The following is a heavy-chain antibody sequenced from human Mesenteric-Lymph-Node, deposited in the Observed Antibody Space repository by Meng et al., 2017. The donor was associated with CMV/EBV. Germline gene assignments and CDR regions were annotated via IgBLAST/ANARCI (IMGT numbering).Heavy chain of an antibody. CDR2: ISMSGGTM. J-gene: IGHJ6*02. V-gene: IGHV3-48*04. CDR3: ARDPRRYYYYYGMDV. CDR1: GFTVSSNY. Sequence: GESLKISCAASGFTVSSNYMSWVRQAPGKGLEWVSFISMSGGTMHYADSVKGRFTISRDNADNSLYLQMNFLRAEDTALYFCARDPRRYYYYYGMDVWGQGTTVTAP.